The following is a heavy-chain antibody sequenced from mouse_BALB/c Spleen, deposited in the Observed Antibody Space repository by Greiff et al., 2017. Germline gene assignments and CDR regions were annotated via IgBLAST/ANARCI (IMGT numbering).Heavy chain of an antibody. V-gene: IGHV1S41*01. J-gene: IGHJ2*01. CDR2: IAPGSGST. Sequence: DLVKPGASVKLSCKASGYTFTSYWINWIKQRPGQGLEWIGRIAPGSGSTYYNEMFKGKATLTVDTSSSTAYIQLSSLSSEDSAVYFCARGGYYYGSSPYFDYWGQGTTLTVSS. CDR3: ARGGYYYGSSPYFDY. D-gene: IGHD1-1*01. CDR1: GYTFTSYW.